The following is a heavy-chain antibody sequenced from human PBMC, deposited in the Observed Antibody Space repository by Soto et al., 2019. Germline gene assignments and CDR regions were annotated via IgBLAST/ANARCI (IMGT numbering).Heavy chain of an antibody. CDR3: ARGGIAAADPPGY. CDR2: IYNSGST. D-gene: IGHD6-25*01. CDR1: GGSISSGGYY. J-gene: IGHJ4*02. V-gene: IGHV4-31*03. Sequence: QVQLQESGPGLVKPSQTLSLTCTVSGGSISSGGYYWSWIRQHPGKGLEWIGYIYNSGSTYYNPSLKSRVTITVDTSKNQFSLKLSSVTAADTAVYYCARGGIAAADPPGYWGQGTLVTVSS.